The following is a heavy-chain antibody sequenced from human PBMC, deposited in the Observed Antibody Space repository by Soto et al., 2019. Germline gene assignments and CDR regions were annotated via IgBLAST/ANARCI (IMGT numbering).Heavy chain of an antibody. D-gene: IGHD6-19*01. CDR2: INPSGGST. V-gene: IGHV1-46*01. CDR1: GYTFTSYY. J-gene: IGHJ4*02. Sequence: ASVKVSCKASGYTFTSYYMHWVRQAPGQGLEWMGIINPSGGSTSYAQKFQGRVTMTRDTSTSTVYMEMSSLRSEDTAVYYCARVYSSGWSFDYWGQGTLVTVSS. CDR3: ARVYSSGWSFDY.